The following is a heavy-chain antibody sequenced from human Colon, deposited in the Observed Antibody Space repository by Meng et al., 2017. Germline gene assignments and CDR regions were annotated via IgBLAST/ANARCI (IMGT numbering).Heavy chain of an antibody. D-gene: IGHD3-3*01. Sequence: GESLKISCGASGFNFGDYIMHWVRQSPGRGLEWISRIVPDGGITTYADSVKGRFTVSRDNAKNTLYLQMNSPRADDTAVYYCARDLGWVLFDYWGQGALVTVSS. J-gene: IGHJ4*02. CDR3: ARDLGWVLFDY. CDR2: IVPDGGIT. V-gene: IGHV3-74*01. CDR1: GFNFGDYI.